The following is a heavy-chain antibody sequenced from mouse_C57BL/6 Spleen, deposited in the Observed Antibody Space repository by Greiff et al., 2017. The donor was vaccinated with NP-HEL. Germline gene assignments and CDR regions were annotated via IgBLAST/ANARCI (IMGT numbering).Heavy chain of an antibody. CDR1: GFTFSSYG. J-gene: IGHJ3*01. V-gene: IGHV5-6*01. Sequence: EVQLVESGGDLVKPGGSLKLSCAASGFTFSSYGMSWVRQTPDKRLEWVATISSGGSYTYYPDSVKGRFTISRDNAKNTLYLQMSSLKSEDTAMYYCARQLLTGRGFAYWGQGTLVTVSA. D-gene: IGHD4-1*01. CDR2: ISSGGSYT. CDR3: ARQLLTGRGFAY.